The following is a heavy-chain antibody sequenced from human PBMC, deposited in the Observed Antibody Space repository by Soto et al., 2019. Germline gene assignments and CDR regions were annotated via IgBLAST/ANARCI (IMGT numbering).Heavy chain of an antibody. V-gene: IGHV1-18*01. CDR3: ASPGYSSEFDP. CDR1: GYTFTSYD. Sequence: ASVKVSCKASGYTFTSYDITWVRQATGQGPEWMGWISSYNGDTNYAQKFQGRVTITADKSTSTAYMELSSLRSEDTAVYYCASPGYSSEFDPWGQGTLVTVSS. J-gene: IGHJ5*02. D-gene: IGHD6-19*01. CDR2: ISSYNGDT.